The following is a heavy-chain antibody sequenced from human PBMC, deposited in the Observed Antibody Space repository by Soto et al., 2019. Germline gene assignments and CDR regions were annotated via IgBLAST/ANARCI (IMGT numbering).Heavy chain of an antibody. CDR1: GFTFDDYA. Sequence: EVQVVESGGGLVQPGRSLRLSCAASGFTFDDYAMHWVRQVPGKGLEWVSGISWNSDSEAYADSVKGRFTVSRDNAKNSLYLQMNSLRPEDKALYYCAKDAGYCSCYKCFYYFDYWRQGTLVTVSS. CDR3: AKDAGYCSCYKCFYYFDY. V-gene: IGHV3-9*01. J-gene: IGHJ4*02. D-gene: IGHD2-15*01. CDR2: ISWNSDSE.